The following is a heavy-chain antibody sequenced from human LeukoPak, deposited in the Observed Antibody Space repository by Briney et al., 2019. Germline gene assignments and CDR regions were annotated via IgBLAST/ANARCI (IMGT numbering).Heavy chain of an antibody. Sequence: SETLSLTCTVSGGSISTSSYYWGWIRQPPGKGLEWIGSIYYSGSTYYNPSLKSRVTISVDTSKNQFSLKLSSVTAADTAVYYCAKDDGSSGYYWDFDYWGQGTLVTVSS. CDR2: IYYSGST. CDR1: GGSISTSSYY. V-gene: IGHV4-39*02. D-gene: IGHD3-22*01. CDR3: AKDDGSSGYYWDFDY. J-gene: IGHJ4*02.